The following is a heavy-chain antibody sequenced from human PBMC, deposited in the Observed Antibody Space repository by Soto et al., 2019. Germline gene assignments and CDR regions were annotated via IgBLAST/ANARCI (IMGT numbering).Heavy chain of an antibody. Sequence: ASVKVSCKASGYTFTSYDINWVRQATGQGLEWMGWMNPNSGNTGYAQKFQGRVTMTRNTSISTAYMELSSLRSEDTAVYYCARGAKRRITIFGVVMGYWGQGTLVTVSS. V-gene: IGHV1-8*01. J-gene: IGHJ4*02. CDR2: MNPNSGNT. CDR1: GYTFTSYD. D-gene: IGHD3-3*01. CDR3: ARGAKRRITIFGVVMGY.